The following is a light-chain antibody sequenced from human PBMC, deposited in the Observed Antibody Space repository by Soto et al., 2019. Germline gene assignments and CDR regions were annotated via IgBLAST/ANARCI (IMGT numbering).Light chain of an antibody. V-gene: IGLV2-11*01. CDR1: SSDVGAYNY. CDR3: CSYAGSYTVI. CDR2: DVS. J-gene: IGLJ2*01. Sequence: QSALTQPRSVSGSPGQSVTISCTGTSSDVGAYNYVSWYQQYPGKAPKFMIYDVSKRPSGVPDRFSGSKSGNTASLTISGLQAEDEADYYCCSYAGSYTVIFGGGTKVTVL.